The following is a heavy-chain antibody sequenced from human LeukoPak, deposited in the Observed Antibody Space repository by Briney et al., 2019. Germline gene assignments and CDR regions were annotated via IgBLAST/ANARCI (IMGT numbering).Heavy chain of an antibody. CDR2: ISPYDGDT. Sequence: ASVKVSCKASGYTFAIYGISWVRQAPGQGLEWIAWISPYDGDTNYAQNFEGRVTMTTETSTSTAYMELRSLRSDDTAIYDCARDYCTRGGDCYKEDLFDPWGQGTLVTVSS. D-gene: IGHD2-21*02. J-gene: IGHJ5*02. CDR1: GYTFAIYG. CDR3: ARDYCTRGGDCYKEDLFDP. V-gene: IGHV1-18*01.